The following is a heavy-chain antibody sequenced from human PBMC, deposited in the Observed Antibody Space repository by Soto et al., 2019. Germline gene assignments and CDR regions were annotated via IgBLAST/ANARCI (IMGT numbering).Heavy chain of an antibody. CDR3: ARGHTMARGVIITSSYWFDP. Sequence: NPSETLSLTXTVSGGSISSYYWSWIRQPPGKGLEWIGYIYYSGSTNYNPSLKSRVTISVDTSKNQFSLKLSSVTAADTAVYYCARGHTMARGVIITSSYWFDPWGQGTLVTVSS. J-gene: IGHJ5*02. CDR1: GGSISSYY. D-gene: IGHD3-10*01. V-gene: IGHV4-59*01. CDR2: IYYSGST.